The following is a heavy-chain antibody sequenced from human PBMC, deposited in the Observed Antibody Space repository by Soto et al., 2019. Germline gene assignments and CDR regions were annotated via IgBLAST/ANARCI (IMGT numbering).Heavy chain of an antibody. CDR2: INPNSGGT. Sequence: RASVKVSCKASGYTFTGYYMHWVRQAPGQGLEWMGWINPNSGGTNYAQKFQGRVTMTRDTSISTAYMELSRLRSDDTAVYYCARTTTYCSGGSCYSKYYYGMDVWGQGTTVTVSS. D-gene: IGHD2-15*01. CDR3: ARTTTYCSGGSCYSKYYYGMDV. V-gene: IGHV1-2*02. J-gene: IGHJ6*02. CDR1: GYTFTGYY.